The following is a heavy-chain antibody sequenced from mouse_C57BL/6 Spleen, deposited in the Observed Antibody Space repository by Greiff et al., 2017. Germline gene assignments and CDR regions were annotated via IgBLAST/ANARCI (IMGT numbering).Heavy chain of an antibody. D-gene: IGHD1-1*01. J-gene: IGHJ4*01. V-gene: IGHV5-17*01. CDR3: ERLAELPYALDY. Sequence: EVQVVESGGGLVKPGGSLKLSCAASGFTFSDYGMHWVRQAPEKGLEWVAYISSGSSTIYYADTVKGRFTITRDNAKNTLFLQMTSLSSEDTAMDYCERLAELPYALDYWGQGTSVTVSS. CDR2: ISSGSSTI. CDR1: GFTFSDYG.